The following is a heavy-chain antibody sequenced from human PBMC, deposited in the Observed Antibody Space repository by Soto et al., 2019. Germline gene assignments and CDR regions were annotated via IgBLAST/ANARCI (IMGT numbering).Heavy chain of an antibody. D-gene: IGHD3-3*01. Sequence: GGSLRLSCAASGFTFCDYYMSWIRQAPGKGLEWVSYISSSGSTIYYADSVKGRFTISRDNAKNSLYLQMNSLRAEDTAVYYCARVYYDFWSGYYSPGYMDVWSKGTTVTVSS. V-gene: IGHV3-11*01. CDR2: ISSSGSTI. CDR3: ARVYYDFWSGYYSPGYMDV. CDR1: GFTFCDYY. J-gene: IGHJ6*03.